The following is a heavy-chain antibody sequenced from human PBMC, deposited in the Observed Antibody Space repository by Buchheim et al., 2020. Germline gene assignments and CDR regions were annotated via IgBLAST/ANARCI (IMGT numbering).Heavy chain of an antibody. Sequence: QVQLVESGGGVVQPGRSLRLSCAASGFTFSSYGMHWVRQAPGKGLEWVAVISYDGSNKYYADSVKGRFTISRDNSKNTLYLQMNSLRAEDTAVYYCANAHRVEYYFDYWGQGTL. CDR2: ISYDGSNK. V-gene: IGHV3-30*18. D-gene: IGHD3-3*01. J-gene: IGHJ4*02. CDR1: GFTFSSYG. CDR3: ANAHRVEYYFDY.